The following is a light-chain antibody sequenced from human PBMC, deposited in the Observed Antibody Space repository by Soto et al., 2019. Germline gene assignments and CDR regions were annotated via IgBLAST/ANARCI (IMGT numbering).Light chain of an antibody. V-gene: IGKV3-11*01. J-gene: IGKJ4*01. CDR2: DAS. Sequence: EIVLTQSPATLSLSPGDRATLSCRASRTVTTNLAWYQQKPGQAPRLLISDASNRATGIPARFSGSGSGTDFTLPISALEPEDFAVYYCQQRSDWSPLTFGGGTKVEI. CDR3: QQRSDWSPLT. CDR1: RTVTTN.